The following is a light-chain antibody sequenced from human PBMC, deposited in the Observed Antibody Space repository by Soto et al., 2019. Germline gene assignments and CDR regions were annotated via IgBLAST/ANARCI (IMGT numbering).Light chain of an antibody. CDR1: GSNIGTNT. Sequence: QSALTQPPSASGTPGQRVTISCSGSGSNIGTNTVNWYQQLPGTAPKLLIYRTDQRPAGIPDRFSGSKSGTSASLDISGLQSDDEADYSCTAWDGSLDGRVFGGGTKLTVL. J-gene: IGLJ3*02. CDR2: RTD. CDR3: TAWDGSLDGRV. V-gene: IGLV1-44*01.